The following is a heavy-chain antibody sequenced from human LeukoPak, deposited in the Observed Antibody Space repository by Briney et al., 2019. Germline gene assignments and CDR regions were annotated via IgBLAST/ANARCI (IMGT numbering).Heavy chain of an antibody. D-gene: IGHD5-24*01. V-gene: IGHV3-23*01. CDR3: AKTGTEDGYNIYFDH. J-gene: IGHJ4*02. CDR2: ISGSGGGT. CDR1: GFTFSGYA. Sequence: GGSLRLSCAASGFTFSGYAMSWVRQAPGKGLEWVSLISGSGGGTYYAESVKGRFTIFRDNSKNTQYLQMNSLRAEDTAVYYCAKTGTEDGYNIYFDHWGQGTLVTVSS.